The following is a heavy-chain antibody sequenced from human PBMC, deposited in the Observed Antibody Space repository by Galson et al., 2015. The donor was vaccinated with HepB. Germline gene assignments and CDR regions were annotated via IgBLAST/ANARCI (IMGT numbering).Heavy chain of an antibody. V-gene: IGHV5-10-1*01. CDR2: IDPSDSYT. J-gene: IGHJ6*02. CDR1: GYSFTSYW. D-gene: IGHD6-13*01. Sequence: QSGAEVKKPGESLRISCKGSGYSFTSYWISWVRQMPGKGLEWMGRIDPSDSYTNYSPSFQGHVTISADKSISTAYLQWSSLKASDTAMYYCARIAAAGTSYYYYGMDVWGQGTTVTVSS. CDR3: ARIAAAGTSYYYYGMDV.